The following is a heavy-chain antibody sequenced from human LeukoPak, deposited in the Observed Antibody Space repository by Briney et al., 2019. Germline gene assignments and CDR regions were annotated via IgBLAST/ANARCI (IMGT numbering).Heavy chain of an antibody. CDR3: ARHPYSSSWFNY. V-gene: IGHV4-39*01. Sequence: AETLSLTCSVSGGSISSTSYYWGWIRQPPGKGLEWIGSIFYSGSTFYNPSLKSRVTISVDTSKNQFSLKLNSVTAADTAVYYCARHPYSSSWFNYWGPGTLVTVS. J-gene: IGHJ4*02. CDR2: IFYSGST. CDR1: GGSISSTSYY. D-gene: IGHD6-13*01.